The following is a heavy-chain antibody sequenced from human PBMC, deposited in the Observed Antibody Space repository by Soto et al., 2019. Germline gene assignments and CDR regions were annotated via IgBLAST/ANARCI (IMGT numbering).Heavy chain of an antibody. J-gene: IGHJ4*02. CDR1: GFTFSSYA. D-gene: IGHD3-9*01. V-gene: IGHV3-23*01. CDR2: ISGSGGST. CDR3: APPPHYDILTGYAYYFAY. Sequence: GGSLIVSCAASGFTFSSYAMSWVRQAPGKGLEWVSAISGSGGSTYYADSVKGRFTISRDNSKNTLYLQMNSLRAEDTAVYYCAPPPHYDILTGYAYYFAYWGQGTLVTVSS.